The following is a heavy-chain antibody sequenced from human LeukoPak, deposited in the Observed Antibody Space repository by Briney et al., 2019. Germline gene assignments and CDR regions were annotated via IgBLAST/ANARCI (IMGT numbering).Heavy chain of an antibody. Sequence: SAKVSCKASGDTFSRYAISWVRQAPGQGLEWMGRIIPSLDIPNYPQKFQGRVTITADKSTSTAYMEVRSLGSEDTAVYYCARSVGGATTPRFDYWGQGTLVTVSS. J-gene: IGHJ4*02. CDR2: IIPSLDIP. CDR1: GDTFSRYA. V-gene: IGHV1-69*04. CDR3: ARSVGGATTPRFDY. D-gene: IGHD1-26*01.